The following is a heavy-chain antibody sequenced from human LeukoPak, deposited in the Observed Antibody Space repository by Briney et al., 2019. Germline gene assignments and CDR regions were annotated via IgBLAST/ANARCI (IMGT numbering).Heavy chain of an antibody. Sequence: ASVKVSCKASGYTFTGYYMHWVRQAPGQGLEWVGWINPNSGGTNYAQKFQGRVTMTRDTSISTAYMELSRLRSDDTAVYYCARGGDYVWGSYRHYFDYWGQGTLVTVSS. CDR3: ARGGDYVWGSYRHYFDY. CDR2: INPNSGGT. V-gene: IGHV1-2*02. D-gene: IGHD3-16*02. CDR1: GYTFTGYY. J-gene: IGHJ4*02.